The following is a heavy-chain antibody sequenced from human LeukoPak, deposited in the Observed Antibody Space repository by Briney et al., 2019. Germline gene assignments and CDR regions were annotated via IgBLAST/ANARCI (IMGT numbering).Heavy chain of an antibody. V-gene: IGHV4-59*11. Sequence: SETLSLTCNVSGGSISGHYWGWIRQPPGKGLEWIGYIYYSGSTNYNPSLKSRVTISVDTSKNQFSLKLRSVIAADTAVYYCARVGDSSGYFYYMDVWAKGTTVTVS. CDR2: IYYSGST. CDR1: GGSISGHY. D-gene: IGHD3-22*01. J-gene: IGHJ6*03. CDR3: ARVGDSSGYFYYMDV.